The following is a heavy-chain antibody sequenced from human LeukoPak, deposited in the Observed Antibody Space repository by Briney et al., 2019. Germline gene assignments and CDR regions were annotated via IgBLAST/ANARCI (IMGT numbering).Heavy chain of an antibody. Sequence: PGGSLRLSCAASGFTFSDYYMSWIRQAPGKGLEWVSYISSSGSTIYYADSVKGRFTISRDNAKNSLYLQMNSLRAEDTAVYYCAKDHCSSTSCYFDYWGQGALVTVSS. J-gene: IGHJ4*02. V-gene: IGHV3-11*01. CDR2: ISSSGSTI. CDR3: AKDHCSSTSCYFDY. CDR1: GFTFSDYY. D-gene: IGHD2-2*01.